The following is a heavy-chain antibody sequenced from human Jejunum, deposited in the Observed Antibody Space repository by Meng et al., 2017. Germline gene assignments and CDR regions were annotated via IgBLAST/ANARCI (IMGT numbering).Heavy chain of an antibody. CDR1: GFTFDDYG. CDR3: ARDISAYCSGPTCYAHYFEY. D-gene: IGHD2-2*01. CDR2: INWNGRST. V-gene: IGHV3-20*04. J-gene: IGHJ4*02. Sequence: GGSLRLSCAASGFTFDDYGMSWVRQAPGKGLEWVSGINWNGRSTGYADSVKGRFTISRDNAKNSLYLQMNSLRAEDTALYYCARDISAYCSGPTCYAHYFEYWGQGTLVTGSS.